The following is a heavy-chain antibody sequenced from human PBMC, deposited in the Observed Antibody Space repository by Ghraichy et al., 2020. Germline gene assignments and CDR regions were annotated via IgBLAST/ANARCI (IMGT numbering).Heavy chain of an antibody. CDR3: ARYDYYDSSVPLTGGVD. D-gene: IGHD3-22*01. J-gene: IGHJ4*02. V-gene: IGHV4-38-2*02. CDR2: IYHSGST. CDR1: GYSISSGYY. Sequence: SETLSLTCTVSGYSISSGYYWGWIRQPPGKGLEWIGSIYHSGSTYYNPSLKSRVTISVDTSKNQFSLKLSSVTAADTAVYYCARYDYYDSSVPLTGGVDWGQGTLVTVSS.